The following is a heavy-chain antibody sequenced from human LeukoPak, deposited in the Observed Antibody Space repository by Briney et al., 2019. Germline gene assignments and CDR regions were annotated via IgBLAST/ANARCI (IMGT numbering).Heavy chain of an antibody. J-gene: IGHJ5*02. CDR1: GGSINNYY. D-gene: IGHD3-22*01. CDR3: ARGRSGYYYVGAFDT. Sequence: SETLSLTCTVSGGSINNYYWSWIRQPAGKGLEWIGRIYVHGSTDYNPSLMSRVTMPVDTSKNQFSLKMTSMTAADTAVYYCARGRSGYYYVGAFDTWGQGTLVTVSS. V-gene: IGHV4-4*07. CDR2: IYVHGST.